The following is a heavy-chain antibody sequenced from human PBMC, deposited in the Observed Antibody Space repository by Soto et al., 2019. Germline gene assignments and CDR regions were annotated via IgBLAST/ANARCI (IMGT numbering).Heavy chain of an antibody. CDR2: INPNSGNT. V-gene: IGHV1-8*01. Sequence: ASVKVSCKASGYTFTSYDINWVRQATVQGLEWMGWINPNSGNTGYAQKFQGRVTMTRNTSISTAYMELSSLRSEDTAVYYCARGVAAALAMRYYYYYMDVWGKGTTVTVSS. CDR1: GYTFTSYD. D-gene: IGHD6-6*01. CDR3: ARGVAAALAMRYYYYYMDV. J-gene: IGHJ6*03.